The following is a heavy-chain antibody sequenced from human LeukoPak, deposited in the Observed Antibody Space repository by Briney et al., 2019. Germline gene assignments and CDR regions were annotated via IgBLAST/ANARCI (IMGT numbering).Heavy chain of an antibody. J-gene: IGHJ4*02. CDR3: ARGRYSGYDSLDY. CDR1: GYTFASYA. CDR2: INAGNGNT. V-gene: IGHV1-3*01. D-gene: IGHD5-12*01. Sequence: ASVKVSCKASGYTFASYAMHWVRQAPGQRLEWMGWINAGNGNTKYSQKFQGRVTITRDTSASTAYMELSSLRSEDTAVYYCARGRYSGYDSLDYWGQGTLVTVSS.